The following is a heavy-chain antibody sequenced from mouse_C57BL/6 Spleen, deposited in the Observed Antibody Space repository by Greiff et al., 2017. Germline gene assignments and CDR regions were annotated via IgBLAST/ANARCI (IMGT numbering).Heavy chain of an antibody. D-gene: IGHD2-4*01. J-gene: IGHJ3*01. Sequence: VKLMESGAELVKPGASVKMSCKASGYTFTTYPIEWMKQNHGKSLEWIGNFHPYNDDTKYNEKFKGKATLTVEKSSSTVYLELSRLTSDDSAVYYCARGDDYDEGRCAYWGQGTLVTVSA. CDR3: ARGDDYDEGRCAY. V-gene: IGHV1-47*01. CDR1: GYTFTTYP. CDR2: FHPYNDDT.